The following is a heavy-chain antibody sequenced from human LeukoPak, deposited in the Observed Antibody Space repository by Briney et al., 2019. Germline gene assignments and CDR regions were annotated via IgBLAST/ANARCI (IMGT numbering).Heavy chain of an antibody. V-gene: IGHV4-4*07. CDR1: GGAISFYH. CDR3: ARGIEWETTHDY. CDR2: IYSNGNT. Sequence: PSETLSLTCTVSGGAISFYHWRWIRQPAGKGLEWIGRIYSNGNTNYNPSLKSRVTMSLDTSKNQLSLQLISVTAADTAVYYCARGIEWETTHDYWGQGTLVTVSS. D-gene: IGHD1-26*01. J-gene: IGHJ4*02.